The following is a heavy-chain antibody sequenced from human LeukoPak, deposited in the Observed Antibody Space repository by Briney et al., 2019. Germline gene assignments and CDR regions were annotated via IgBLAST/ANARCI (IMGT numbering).Heavy chain of an antibody. V-gene: IGHV3-74*01. J-gene: IGHJ4*02. CDR3: ARCRSGGSCYSSD. Sequence: TGGPLRLSCAASGFTFSSYWMHWVRQAPGKGLVWVSRINSDGSSTTYADPVKGRFTISRDNAKNTLYLQMNSLRAEDTAVYYCARCRSGGSCYSSDWGQGTLVTVSS. D-gene: IGHD2-15*01. CDR2: INSDGSST. CDR1: GFTFSSYW.